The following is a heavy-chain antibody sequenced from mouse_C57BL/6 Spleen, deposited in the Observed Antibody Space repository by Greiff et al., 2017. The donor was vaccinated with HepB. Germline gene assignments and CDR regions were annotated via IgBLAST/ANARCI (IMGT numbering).Heavy chain of an antibody. V-gene: IGHV5-6*01. CDR2: ISSGGSYT. CDR1: GFTFSSYG. CDR3: ARHGELGYYFDY. J-gene: IGHJ2*01. Sequence: DVHLVESGGDLVKPGGSLKLSCAASGFTFSSYGMSWVRQTPDKRLEWVATISSGGSYTYYPDSVKGRFTISRDNAKNTLYLQMSSLKSEDTAMYYCARHGELGYYFDYWGQGTTLTVAS. D-gene: IGHD4-1*01.